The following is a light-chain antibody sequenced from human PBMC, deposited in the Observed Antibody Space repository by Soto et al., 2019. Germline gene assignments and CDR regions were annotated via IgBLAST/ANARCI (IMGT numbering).Light chain of an antibody. CDR2: LNSDGSH. V-gene: IGLV4-69*01. J-gene: IGLJ3*02. CDR3: QTWGTGIQV. CDR1: SGHSSYA. Sequence: QPVLTQSPSASASLGASAKLTCTLSSGHSSYAIAWHQQQPEKGPRYLMKLNSDGSHSKGDGIPDRFSGSSSGAVRYLTISSLQSEDEADYYCQTWGTGIQVFGGGTKLTVL.